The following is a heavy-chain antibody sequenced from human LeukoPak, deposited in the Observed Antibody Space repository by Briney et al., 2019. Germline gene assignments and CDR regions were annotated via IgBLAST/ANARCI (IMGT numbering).Heavy chain of an antibody. CDR1: GGSISPFY. V-gene: IGHV4-59*01. CDR3: AREPRSSSGWSRGVDY. D-gene: IGHD6-19*01. Sequence: SETLSLTCTVSGGSISPFYWNWIRQPPGKGLEWIGYIYYSGNTNYNPSLKSRVTILVDTSKNQFSPKLSSVTAADTAVYYCAREPRSSSGWSRGVDYWGQGTLVTVSS. J-gene: IGHJ4*02. CDR2: IYYSGNT.